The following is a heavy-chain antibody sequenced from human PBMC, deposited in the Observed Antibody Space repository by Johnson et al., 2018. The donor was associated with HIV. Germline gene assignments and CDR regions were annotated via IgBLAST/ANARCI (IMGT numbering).Heavy chain of an antibody. D-gene: IGHD3-22*01. V-gene: IGHV3-15*01. CDR2: IKSKPDGGTT. CDR1: GFTFSSYW. Sequence: VQLVESGGGLVQPGGSLRLSCAASGFTFSSYWMSWVRQAPGKGLEWVGRIKSKPDGGTTDYAAPVKGRFTISRDDSKNTLYLQMNSLKTEDTAVYYCRSWGSSGYYAPFYHDAFDIWGQGTMVTVSS. J-gene: IGHJ3*02. CDR3: RSWGSSGYYAPFYHDAFDI.